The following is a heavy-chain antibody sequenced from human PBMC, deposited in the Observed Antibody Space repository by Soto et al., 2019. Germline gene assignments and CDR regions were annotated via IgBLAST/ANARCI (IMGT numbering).Heavy chain of an antibody. J-gene: IGHJ4*02. CDR2: MNPNSGNT. D-gene: IGHD2-15*01. V-gene: IGHV1-8*01. Sequence: QMQLVQSGAEAKKPGASVKVSCKASGYTFTSYDINWVRQATGQGLEWMGWMNPNSGNTGYAQKFQGRVTMTRNTSISTAYMELSSLRSEDTAVYYCARGPRGRRYCSGGSCYSLDYWGQGTLVTVSS. CDR1: GYTFTSYD. CDR3: ARGPRGRRYCSGGSCYSLDY.